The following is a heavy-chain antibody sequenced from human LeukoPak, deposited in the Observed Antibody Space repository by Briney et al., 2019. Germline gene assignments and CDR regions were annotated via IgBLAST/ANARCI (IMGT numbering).Heavy chain of an antibody. J-gene: IGHJ3*02. CDR3: ALDSSGWSDDSFDI. V-gene: IGHV4-59*01. Sequence: SETLSLTCSVSGGSISGFYWSWIRQPPGKGLEWIGYIYYSGSTKYNPSLKSRVTMSIDTSKNQFSLNLKSVTAADTAVYYCALDSSGWSDDSFDIWGHGTMVTVSS. CDR1: GGSISGFY. CDR2: IYYSGST. D-gene: IGHD6-13*01.